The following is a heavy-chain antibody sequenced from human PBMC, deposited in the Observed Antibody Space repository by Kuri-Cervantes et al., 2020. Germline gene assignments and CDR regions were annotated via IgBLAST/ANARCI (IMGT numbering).Heavy chain of an antibody. CDR1: GGSFSGYY. Sequence: SETLSLTCAVYGGSFSGYYWSWIRQPPGKGLEWIGEINHSGSTNYNPSLKGRVIISVDTSKNEFSLRLSSVTAADTAVYYCARAHYDSSGSYSWFFDLWGRGTLVTVSS. CDR3: ARAHYDSSGSYSWFFDL. D-gene: IGHD3-22*01. J-gene: IGHJ2*01. CDR2: INHSGST. V-gene: IGHV4-34*01.